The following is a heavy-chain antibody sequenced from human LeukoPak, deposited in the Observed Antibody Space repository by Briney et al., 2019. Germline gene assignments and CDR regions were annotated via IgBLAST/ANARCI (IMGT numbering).Heavy chain of an antibody. J-gene: IGHJ4*02. CDR2: IYYGGSS. CDR1: GDSIGSSSYF. V-gene: IGHV4-39*01. Sequence: SETLSLTCTVSGDSIGSSSYFWDWIRQPPGKGLEWIGSIYYGGSSYYNPSLKSRVTISVDTSKNQFSLKLSSVTAADTAVYYCARHRSGTYYRFDYWGQGTLVTVSS. D-gene: IGHD1-26*01. CDR3: ARHRSGTYYRFDY.